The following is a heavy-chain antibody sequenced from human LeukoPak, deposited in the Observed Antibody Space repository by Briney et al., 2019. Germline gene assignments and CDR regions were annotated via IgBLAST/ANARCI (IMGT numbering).Heavy chain of an antibody. D-gene: IGHD4-17*01. CDR3: ARVGPTVTTLYYMDV. CDR1: GFTFSSYE. CDR2: ISSSGSTI. J-gene: IGHJ6*03. Sequence: PGGSLRLSCAASGFTFSSYEMNWVRQAPGKGLEWVSYISSSGSTIYYADSVKGRFTISRDNAKNSLYLQMNSLRAEDTAVYYCARVGPTVTTLYYMDVWGKGTTVTISS. V-gene: IGHV3-48*03.